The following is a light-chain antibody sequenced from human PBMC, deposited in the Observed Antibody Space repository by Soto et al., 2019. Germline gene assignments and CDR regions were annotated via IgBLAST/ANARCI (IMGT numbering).Light chain of an antibody. CDR3: QQYNSYWRT. V-gene: IGKV1-5*01. CDR2: DAS. CDR1: QSISSW. J-gene: IGKJ1*01. Sequence: DIQMTQSPSTLSASVGDRVTITCRASQSISSWLAWYQQKPGKAPKLLIYDASSLESGVPSRFSGSGSGTEFTLTISSLQPDDFATYYCQQYNSYWRTFGQGIKVEI.